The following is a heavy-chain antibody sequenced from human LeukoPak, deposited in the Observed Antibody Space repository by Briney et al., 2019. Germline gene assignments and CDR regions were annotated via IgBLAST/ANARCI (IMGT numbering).Heavy chain of an antibody. D-gene: IGHD3-3*01. CDR1: GFTFRSYV. V-gene: IGHV3-30*02. CDR2: IRSDGSNK. J-gene: IGHJ4*02. CDR3: AKSIFGVVGLDF. Sequence: GGSLRLSCAASGFTFRSYVMHWVRQAPGKGLEWVAFIRSDGSNKYYTDSVKGRFTISRDNSKNTLYLQMNTLRTEDTAVYYCAKSIFGVVGLDFWGQGTLVTVSS.